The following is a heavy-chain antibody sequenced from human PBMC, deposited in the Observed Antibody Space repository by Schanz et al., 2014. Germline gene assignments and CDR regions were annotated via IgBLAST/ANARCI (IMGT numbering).Heavy chain of an antibody. CDR2: IKNTFNSYTT. Sequence: LVESGGGVVQPGRSLRLSCAASGFTFSSYGMHWVRQAPGKGLEWVARIKNTFNSYTTEYAASVKGRFSISRDDSKSSLYLQMNSLKTEDTAVYFCARAAYSHGLDVWGRGTTVTVSS. CDR3: ARAAYSHGLDV. D-gene: IGHD3-16*01. V-gene: IGHV3-72*01. J-gene: IGHJ6*02. CDR1: GFTFSSYG.